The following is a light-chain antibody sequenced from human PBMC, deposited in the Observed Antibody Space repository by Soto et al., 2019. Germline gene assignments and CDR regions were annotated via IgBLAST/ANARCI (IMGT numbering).Light chain of an antibody. CDR1: QSIRSY. J-gene: IGKJ1*01. CDR3: QQSYGTPRT. CDR2: VTS. Sequence: DIQITQSPSSLSASVGDRVTITCRASQSIRSYVNLYQQKPGKAPKLLIYVTSSLQSGVPSSFSGSGSGKDFTHTIGSLQPEDCATYYCQQSYGTPRTFGQGTKVDIK. V-gene: IGKV1-39*01.